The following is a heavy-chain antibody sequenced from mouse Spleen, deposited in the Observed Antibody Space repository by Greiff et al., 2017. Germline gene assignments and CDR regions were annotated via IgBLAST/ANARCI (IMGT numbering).Heavy chain of an antibody. D-gene: IGHD4-1*02. J-gene: IGHJ2*01. CDR1: GYTFTGYW. CDR3: ARSNWDVEHFDC. V-gene: IGHV1-9*01. Sequence: QVQLQQSGAELMKPGASVKLSCKATGYTFTGYWIEWVKQRPGQGLEWIGEILPGSGSTNYNEKFKGKATFTADTSSNTAYMQLSSLTTEDAASYNCARSNWDVEHFDCRGQGTTLTVSS. CDR2: ILPGSGST.